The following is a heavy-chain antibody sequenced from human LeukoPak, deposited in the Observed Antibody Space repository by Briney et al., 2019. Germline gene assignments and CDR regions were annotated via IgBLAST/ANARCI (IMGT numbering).Heavy chain of an antibody. Sequence: PGGSVTRYCAASGFTFSSYSMNWVRQTPGKGLEWVSSISSSSSYIYYGDSVKGRFTISRDNAKNSLYLQMNSLRAEDTAVYYCAKDLSGSYWVDFDYWDEGTLVTSSS. V-gene: IGHV3-21*01. J-gene: IGHJ4*02. CDR3: AKDLSGSYWVDFDY. CDR1: GFTFSSYS. CDR2: ISSSSSYI. D-gene: IGHD1-26*01.